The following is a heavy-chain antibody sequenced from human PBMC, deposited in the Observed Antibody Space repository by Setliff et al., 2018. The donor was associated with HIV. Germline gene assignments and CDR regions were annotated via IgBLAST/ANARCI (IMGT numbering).Heavy chain of an antibody. CDR3: VKGHSASIAARGYYFDY. Sequence: GGSLRLSCAASGFIFDDYAMHWVRQPPGKGLEWVSGISWNSGNIVYADSVKGRFTISRDNAKNSLYMQMNSLRSEDTALYYCVKGHSASIAARGYYFDYWGQGTLVTVSS. CDR1: GFIFDDYA. CDR2: ISWNSGNI. D-gene: IGHD6-6*01. J-gene: IGHJ4*02. V-gene: IGHV3-9*01.